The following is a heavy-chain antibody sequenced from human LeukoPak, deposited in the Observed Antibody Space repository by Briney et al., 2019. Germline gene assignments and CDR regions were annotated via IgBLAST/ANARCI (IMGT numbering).Heavy chain of an antibody. CDR3: AREVGDYGDYEGDPNNWFDP. CDR1: GGSISGNYY. V-gene: IGHV4-61*02. CDR2: IYARGNT. J-gene: IGHJ5*02. D-gene: IGHD4-17*01. Sequence: SETLSLTCTVSGGSISGNYYWSWIRQPAGKGLEWIGRIYARGNTNYNPSLKSRVTISVDTSKNQFSLKLSSVTAADTAVYYCAREVGDYGDYEGDPNNWFDPWGQGTLVTVSS.